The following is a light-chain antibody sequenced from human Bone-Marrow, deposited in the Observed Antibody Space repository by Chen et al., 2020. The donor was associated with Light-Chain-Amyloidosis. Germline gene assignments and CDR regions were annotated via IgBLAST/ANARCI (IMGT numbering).Light chain of an antibody. Sequence: EIVLTQSPGTLSLSPGEGANLSCRASQTISSNYLTWYQQKFGQAPRLLIYGSSSRATGIPDRFTGSASGTDFTLTINRLGPEDFSMYYCQQYGTSPLPFGGGTKVEIK. CDR1: QTISSNY. V-gene: IGKV3-20*01. J-gene: IGKJ4*01. CDR2: GSS. CDR3: QQYGTSPLP.